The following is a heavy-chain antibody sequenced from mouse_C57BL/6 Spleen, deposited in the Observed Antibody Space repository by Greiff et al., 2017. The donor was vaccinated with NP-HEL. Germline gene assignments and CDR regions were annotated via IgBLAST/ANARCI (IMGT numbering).Heavy chain of an antibody. CDR1: GYSITSGYY. Sequence: EVQLQESGPGLVKPSQSLSLTCSVTGYSITSGYYWNWIRQFPGNKLEWMGYISYDGSNNYNPSLKNRISITRDTSKNQFFLKLNSVTTEDTATYYCARDPNYYGSSYWYFDVWGTGTTVTVSS. D-gene: IGHD1-1*01. V-gene: IGHV3-6*01. J-gene: IGHJ1*03. CDR3: ARDPNYYGSSYWYFDV. CDR2: ISYDGSN.